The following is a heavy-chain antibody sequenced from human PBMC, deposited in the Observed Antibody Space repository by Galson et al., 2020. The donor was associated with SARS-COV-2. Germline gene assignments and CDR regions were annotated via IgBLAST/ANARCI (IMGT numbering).Heavy chain of an antibody. CDR2: IYSEGSST. CDR3: ARGDMGNDYFDY. D-gene: IGHD7-27*01. Sequence: ALHGESLKISCAASGFTFSSYWMHWVRQAPGKWLVWVSRIYSEGSSTSYADSVKGRFTISGDNAKNTLYLQMNSLRAEDTAVYYCARGDMGNDYFDYWGQGTLVTVSS. CDR1: GFTFSSYW. V-gene: IGHV3-74*01. J-gene: IGHJ4*02.